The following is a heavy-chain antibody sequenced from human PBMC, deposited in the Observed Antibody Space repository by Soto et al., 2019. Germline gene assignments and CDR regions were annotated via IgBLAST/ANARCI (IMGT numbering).Heavy chain of an antibody. CDR3: ARGGWGSGSYLEPDYYYGMDV. Sequence: HPGGSLRLSCAASGFTFSSYWMSWVRQAPGKGLERVANIKQDGSEKYYVDSVKGRFTISRDNAKNSLYLQMNSLRAEDTAVYYCARGGWGSGSYLEPDYYYGMDVWGQGTTVTVSS. CDR1: GFTFSSYW. J-gene: IGHJ6*02. D-gene: IGHD3-10*01. V-gene: IGHV3-7*03. CDR2: IKQDGSEK.